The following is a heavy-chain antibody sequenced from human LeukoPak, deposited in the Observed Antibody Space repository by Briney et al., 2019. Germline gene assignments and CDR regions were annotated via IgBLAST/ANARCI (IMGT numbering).Heavy chain of an antibody. V-gene: IGHV4-59*01. CDR1: GGSISSYY. D-gene: IGHD1-26*01. CDR2: IYYSGST. J-gene: IGHJ6*03. Sequence: NPSGTLSLTCTVSGGSISSYYWSWIRQPPGKGLEWIGYIYYSGSTNYNPSLKSRVTISVDTSKNQFSLKLSSVTAADTAVYYCTSGSYSFYYMDVWGKGTTVTVSS. CDR3: TSGSYSFYYMDV.